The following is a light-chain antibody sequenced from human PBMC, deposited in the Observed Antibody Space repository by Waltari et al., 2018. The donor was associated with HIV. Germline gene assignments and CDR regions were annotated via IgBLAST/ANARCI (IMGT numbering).Light chain of an antibody. Sequence: QSALTQPPSVSGSPGQSVTISCTGTSSDVGSYNRVSWYQQPPGTAPKLMIYEVSNRPSGVPDRFSGSKSGNTASLTISGLQAEDEADYHCGSYTSSSTWVFGGGTKLTVL. CDR3: GSYTSSSTWV. CDR1: SSDVGSYNR. CDR2: EVS. V-gene: IGLV2-18*02. J-gene: IGLJ3*02.